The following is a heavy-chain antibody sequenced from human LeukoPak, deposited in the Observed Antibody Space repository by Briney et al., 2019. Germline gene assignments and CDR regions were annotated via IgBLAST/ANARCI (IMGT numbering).Heavy chain of an antibody. Sequence: GGSLRLSCTASGFTFSSYWMSWVRQAPGKGLEWVANIKEDGSEKYYVDSVKGRFTISRDNAKNSLYLQMNSLRAEDTAVYYCAKGILPAAAGPTDYWGQGTLVTVSS. V-gene: IGHV3-7*01. J-gene: IGHJ4*02. D-gene: IGHD6-13*01. CDR3: AKGILPAAAGPTDY. CDR1: GFTFSSYW. CDR2: IKEDGSEK.